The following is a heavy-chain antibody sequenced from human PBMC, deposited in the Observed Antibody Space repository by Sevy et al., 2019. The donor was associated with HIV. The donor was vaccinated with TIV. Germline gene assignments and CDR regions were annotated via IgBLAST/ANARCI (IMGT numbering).Heavy chain of an antibody. V-gene: IGHV3-7*01. D-gene: IGHD1-26*01. J-gene: IGHJ4*02. CDR3: ARDWGATF. CDR1: GFTFSSYL. Sequence: GGSLRLSCAASGFTFSSYLMSWVRQAPGKGLEWVANIKQDGSEKYYVDSVKGRFTISRDNAKNSLYLQMNSLRAEDTAVYYCARDWGATFWGQGTLVTVSS. CDR2: IKQDGSEK.